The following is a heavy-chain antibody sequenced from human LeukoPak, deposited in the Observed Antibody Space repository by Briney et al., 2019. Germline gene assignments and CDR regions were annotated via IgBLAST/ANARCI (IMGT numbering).Heavy chain of an antibody. D-gene: IGHD2/OR15-2a*01. J-gene: IGHJ4*02. CDR2: ISYDGSNK. V-gene: IGHV3-30-3*01. CDR3: ARSFGSRGGPYCFDY. CDR1: GFTFSSYA. Sequence: PGRSLRLSCAASGFTFSSYAMHWVRQAPGKGLEWVAVISYDGSNKYYADSVKGRFTISRDNSKNTLYLQMNSLRAEDTAVYYCARSFGSRGGPYCFDYWGQGTLVTVSS.